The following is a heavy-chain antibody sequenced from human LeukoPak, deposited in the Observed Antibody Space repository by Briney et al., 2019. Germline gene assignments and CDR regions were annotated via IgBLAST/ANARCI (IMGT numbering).Heavy chain of an antibody. J-gene: IGHJ4*02. D-gene: IGHD2-8*01. Sequence: GGSLRLSCIASGFTFSSYGMHWVRQAPGQGLEWVTFISYNGDNAYYADSVKGRFTISRDNAKNSLYLQMNSLRAEDTAVYYCAIVQDLFDYWGQGTLVTVSS. CDR2: ISYNGDNA. CDR1: GFTFSSYG. CDR3: AIVQDLFDY. V-gene: IGHV3-30*03.